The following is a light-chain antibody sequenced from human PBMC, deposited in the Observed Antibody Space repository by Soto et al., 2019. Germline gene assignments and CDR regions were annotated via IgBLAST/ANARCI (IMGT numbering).Light chain of an antibody. CDR2: GAS. V-gene: IGKV3-15*01. Sequence: EIVMTQSPATLSVSPGERATLSCRASQSVSSDLAWYQQKPGQAPRLLIYGASTRATGIPARFSGSGSGTEFTLTISSLQSEDFAVYSCQQYNNWPPLPFGGGTTVDIK. CDR3: QQYNNWPPLP. J-gene: IGKJ4*01. CDR1: QSVSSD.